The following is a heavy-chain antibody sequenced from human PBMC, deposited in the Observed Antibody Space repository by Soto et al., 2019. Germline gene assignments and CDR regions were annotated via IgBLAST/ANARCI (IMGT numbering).Heavy chain of an antibody. Sequence: QVQLQQWGAGLLKPSETLSLTCAVYGGSFSGYYWSWIRQPPGKGLEWIGEINHSGSTNYIPSLKSRVTISVDTSTNQFSLKLTSVTAADTAVYYCTRSPGDYAYYYYGMDVWGQGTTVTVSS. CDR3: TRSPGDYAYYYYGMDV. J-gene: IGHJ6*02. V-gene: IGHV4-34*01. CDR2: INHSGST. D-gene: IGHD4-17*01. CDR1: GGSFSGYY.